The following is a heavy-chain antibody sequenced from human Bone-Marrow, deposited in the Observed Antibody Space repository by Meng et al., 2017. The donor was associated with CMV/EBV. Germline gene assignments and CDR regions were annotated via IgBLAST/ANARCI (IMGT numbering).Heavy chain of an antibody. J-gene: IGHJ5*02. V-gene: IGHV1-69*05. CDR1: GGTFSSYA. CDR2: IIPIFGTA. Sequence: SVKVSCKASGGTFSSYAISWVRQAPGQGLEWMGGIIPIFGTANYAQKFQGRVTITTDESISTAYMELSRLRSDDTAVYYCARGKRAGSCNWFDPWGQGTLLTVSS. CDR3: ARGKRAGSCNWFDP.